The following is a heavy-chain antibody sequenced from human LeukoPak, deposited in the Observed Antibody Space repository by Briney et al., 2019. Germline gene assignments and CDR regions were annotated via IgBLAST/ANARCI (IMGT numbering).Heavy chain of an antibody. CDR2: IGTAGDT. CDR1: GFTVSSYD. D-gene: IGHD2-15*01. V-gene: IGHV3-13*01. J-gene: IGHJ6*02. Sequence: GGSLRLPCAASGFTVSSYDMHWVRQATGKGLEWVSAIGTAGDTYYPGSVKGRFTISRENAKNSLYLQMNSLRAGDTAVCYCARDCSGGSCQYGMDVWGQGTTVTVSS. CDR3: ARDCSGGSCQYGMDV.